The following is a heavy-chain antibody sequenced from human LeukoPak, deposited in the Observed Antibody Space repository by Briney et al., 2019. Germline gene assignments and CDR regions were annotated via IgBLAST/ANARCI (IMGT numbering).Heavy chain of an antibody. V-gene: IGHV4-59*01. J-gene: IGHJ3*02. CDR2: IHNSGST. CDR1: GGSISGNY. CDR3: ARCRSSDSSGYCDAVDI. Sequence: SETLSLTCTVAGGSISGNYWSWIRQPPGKGLEWIGYIHNSGSTNYNPSLKSRVTISVDTSKKQFSLKLSSVTAAATAVYYCARCRSSDSSGYCDAVDIWGQGTMVTVSS. D-gene: IGHD3-22*01.